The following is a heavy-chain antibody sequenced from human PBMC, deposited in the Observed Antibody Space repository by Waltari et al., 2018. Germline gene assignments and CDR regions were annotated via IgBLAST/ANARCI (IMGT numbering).Heavy chain of an antibody. CDR3: ARIIGASYGGGTFDY. V-gene: IGHV2-70*17. CDR2: VDWDDEK. D-gene: IGHD2-8*01. Sequence: QVTLRESGPALVKPTQTLTLTCTFSGFSLTTGWMCVGWIRQPPGKALEWLARVDWDDEKFYSTSLRTRLSISKDTSKNQVVLTMSNMDPVDTATYYCARIIGASYGGGTFDYWGQGILVTVSS. J-gene: IGHJ4*02. CDR1: GFSLTTGWMC.